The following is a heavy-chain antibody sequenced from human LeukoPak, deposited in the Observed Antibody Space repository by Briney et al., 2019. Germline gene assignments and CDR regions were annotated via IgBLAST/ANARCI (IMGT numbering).Heavy chain of an antibody. V-gene: IGHV3-30*02. CDR1: GFTFGDSG. CDR3: AKSSAPATLWGAFDT. J-gene: IGHJ3*02. CDR2: IRYDGNNK. Sequence: GGSLRLSXAASGFTFGDSGMSSVRQAPGKGLEWWAFIRYDGNNKYYTESVNGRFTISRDNSKNTLYLQMSSLTPDDTAVSYLAKSSAPATLWGAFDTWGQGTMGTDSS. D-gene: IGHD3-10*01.